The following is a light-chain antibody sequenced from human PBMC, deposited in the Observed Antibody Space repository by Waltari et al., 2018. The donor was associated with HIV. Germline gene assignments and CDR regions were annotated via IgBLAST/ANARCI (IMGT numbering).Light chain of an antibody. J-gene: IGLJ2*01. V-gene: IGLV2-11*01. Sequence: QSALTQPRSVSEPPGQSVTISCTGTSSDVGSYNYVSWYQQHPGRATKFIIYNVSERPSGVPDRFSGSKSGNTASLTISGLQAEDEADYYCSSYAGTSNFVLFGGGTKLTVL. CDR3: SSYAGTSNFVL. CDR1: SSDVGSYNY. CDR2: NVS.